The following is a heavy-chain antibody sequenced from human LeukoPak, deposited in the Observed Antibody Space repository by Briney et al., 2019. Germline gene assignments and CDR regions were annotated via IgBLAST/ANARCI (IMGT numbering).Heavy chain of an antibody. D-gene: IGHD4-23*01. V-gene: IGHV4-61*05. CDR3: ARQGISYGGNSFGAFDI. Sequence: PLETLSLTCTVSGGSISSNVYYWSWIRQPPGKGPEWIGYIYYSGSTNYNPSLKSRVTISVDTSKNQFSLKLSSVTAADTAVYYCARQGISYGGNSFGAFDIWGQGTMVTVSS. CDR2: IYYSGST. J-gene: IGHJ3*02. CDR1: GGSISSNVYY.